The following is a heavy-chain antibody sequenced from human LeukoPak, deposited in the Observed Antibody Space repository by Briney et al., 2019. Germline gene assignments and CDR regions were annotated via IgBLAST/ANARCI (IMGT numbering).Heavy chain of an antibody. CDR1: VFPFSRYS. D-gene: IGHD5-12*01. J-gene: IGHJ4*02. Sequence: GGSLRLSCTTSVFPFSRYSMNWVRQAPGKGLEWVSYITSSGDTIYYADSVKGRFTISRDNAKNSVYLQMNSLRAEDTAVYYCARGWLPFDYWGQGTLVTVSS. CDR2: ITSSGDTI. V-gene: IGHV3-48*01. CDR3: ARGWLPFDY.